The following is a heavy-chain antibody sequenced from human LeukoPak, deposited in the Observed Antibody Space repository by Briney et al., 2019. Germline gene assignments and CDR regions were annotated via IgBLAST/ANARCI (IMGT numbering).Heavy chain of an antibody. CDR1: GYTFTGYY. J-gene: IGHJ6*03. CDR2: INPNSGGT. Sequence: GASVTVSFKASGYTFTGYYMYLVRQAPGQGLEWVGWINPNSGGTNSAQKFQGRATMTRDTSISTAYMELSRLRSDDTAMYYCARDRAVAHLYYYMDVWGKGTTVTVSS. V-gene: IGHV1-2*02. D-gene: IGHD2-15*01. CDR3: ARDRAVAHLYYYMDV.